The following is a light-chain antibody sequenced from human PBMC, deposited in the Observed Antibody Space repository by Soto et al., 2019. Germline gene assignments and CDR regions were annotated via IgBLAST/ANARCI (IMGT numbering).Light chain of an antibody. J-gene: IGKJ1*01. CDR2: KAS. V-gene: IGKV1-5*03. CDR3: LQDYNYPPT. Sequence: DIQMTQSPSTLSASVGDRVTITCRASQSISVWLAWYQQKPGKAPNLPIHKASRLQSGVPSRFSGSGSGTEFTLTISGLQPDDFATYYCLQDYNYPPTFGQGTKVDIK. CDR1: QSISVW.